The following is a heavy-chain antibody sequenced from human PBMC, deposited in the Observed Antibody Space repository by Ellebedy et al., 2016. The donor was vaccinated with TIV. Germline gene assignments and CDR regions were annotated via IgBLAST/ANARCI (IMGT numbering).Heavy chain of an antibody. CDR2: IIPIFGTA. V-gene: IGHV1-69*13. CDR3: ARDSPLDGTTGTTGYFGYYYYYYMDV. J-gene: IGHJ6*03. CDR1: GGTFSSYA. D-gene: IGHD1-1*01. Sequence: SVKVSCXASGGTFSSYAISWVRQAPGQGLEWMGGIIPIFGTANYAQKFQGRVTITADESTSTAYMELSSLRSEDTAVYYCARDSPLDGTTGTTGYFGYYYYYYMDVWGKGTTVTVSS.